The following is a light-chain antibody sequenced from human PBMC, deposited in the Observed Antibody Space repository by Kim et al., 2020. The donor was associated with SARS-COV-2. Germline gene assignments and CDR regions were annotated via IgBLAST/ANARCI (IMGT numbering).Light chain of an antibody. Sequence: SYELTQTPSVSVAPGKTASVTCGGNNIGTKRVQWYQQRPGQAPVLVISENSDRPSGIPERFSGSNSGSTATLTINRVEAGDEADYYCQVWDSDSGHVVFGGGTKLTVL. V-gene: IGLV3-21*01. CDR2: ENS. CDR1: NIGTKR. CDR3: QVWDSDSGHVV. J-gene: IGLJ2*01.